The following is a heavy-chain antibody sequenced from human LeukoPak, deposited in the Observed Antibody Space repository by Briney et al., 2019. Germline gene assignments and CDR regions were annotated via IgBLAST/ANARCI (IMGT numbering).Heavy chain of an antibody. Sequence: PGGSLRLSCAASGFTVSSNYMSWVRQAPGKGLEWVSVIYSDGSTYYADSVKGRFTISRDNSKNTLYLQMNSLRAEDTAVYYCARDSAGHFDYWGQGTLVTVSS. J-gene: IGHJ4*02. D-gene: IGHD6-19*01. CDR1: GFTVSSNY. CDR2: IYSDGST. V-gene: IGHV3-53*01. CDR3: ARDSAGHFDY.